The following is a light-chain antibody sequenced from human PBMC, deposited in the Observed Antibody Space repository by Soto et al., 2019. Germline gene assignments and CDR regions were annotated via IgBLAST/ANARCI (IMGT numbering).Light chain of an antibody. V-gene: IGKV1-5*03. CDR1: QSISSW. CDR3: QQYNSYWT. J-gene: IGKJ1*01. CDR2: KAS. Sequence: DIQMTQSPSTLSASVGDRVTITCRAIQSISSWLAWYQQKPGKAPKLLIYKASSLGSGVPSRFSGSGSGKEFTLTISSLQPDDFATYYCQQYNSYWTFGQGTKVEIK.